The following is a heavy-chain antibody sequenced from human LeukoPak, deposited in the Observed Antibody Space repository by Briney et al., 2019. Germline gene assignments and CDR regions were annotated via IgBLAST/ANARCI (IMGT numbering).Heavy chain of an antibody. CDR3: ARERSDRRPYSSSWYIDYYYYMDV. J-gene: IGHJ6*03. Sequence: SETLSLTCAVYGGSFSGYYWSWIRQPPGKGLEWIGEINHSGSTNYNPSLKSRVTISVDTSKNQFSLKLSSVTAADTAVYYCARERSDRRPYSSSWYIDYYYYMDVWGKGTTVTVSS. CDR2: INHSGST. CDR1: GGSFSGYY. V-gene: IGHV4-34*01. D-gene: IGHD6-13*01.